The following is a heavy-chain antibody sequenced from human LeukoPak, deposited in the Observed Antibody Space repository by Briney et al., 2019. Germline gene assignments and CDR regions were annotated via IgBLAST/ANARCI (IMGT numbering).Heavy chain of an antibody. J-gene: IGHJ4*02. V-gene: IGHV3-23*01. Sequence: GGSLRLSCAASGFTFSSYGMSWVRQAPGKGLEWVSAISGSGGSTYYADSVKGRFTISRDNSENTLYLLMNSLRAEDTAVYYCAKGDLYYFDYWGQGTLVTVSS. CDR3: AKGDLYYFDY. CDR1: GFTFSSYG. CDR2: ISGSGGST.